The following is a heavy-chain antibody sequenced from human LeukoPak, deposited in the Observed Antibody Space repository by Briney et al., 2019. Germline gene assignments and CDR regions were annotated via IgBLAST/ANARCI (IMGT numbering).Heavy chain of an antibody. CDR3: ARDLVTVTKGFDI. D-gene: IGHD4-17*01. V-gene: IGHV4-59*11. Sequence: SETLSLTCAVCADSFSSHYWTWIRQPPGKGLEWIGYISYIGSTNYNPSLKSRVTISMDTSKNQFSLKLSSVTAADTAVYYCARDLVTVTKGFDIWGQGTMVSVSS. CDR2: ISYIGST. CDR1: ADSFSSHY. J-gene: IGHJ3*02.